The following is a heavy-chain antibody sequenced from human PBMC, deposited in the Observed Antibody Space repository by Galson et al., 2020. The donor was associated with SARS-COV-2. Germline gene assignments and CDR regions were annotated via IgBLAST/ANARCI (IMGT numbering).Heavy chain of an antibody. CDR1: GFAVRTNY. V-gene: IGHV3-53*01. Sequence: GGSLRLSCAASGFAVRTNYVSWVRQAPGKGLEWISVIYSGGTTYDADSVKGRFTISRDNSKNTVYLQMNRLRPEDTAIYYCATSGDGFFDYWGQGTLVTVSS. CDR2: IYSGGTT. D-gene: IGHD2-21*01. CDR3: ATSGDGFFDY. J-gene: IGHJ4*02.